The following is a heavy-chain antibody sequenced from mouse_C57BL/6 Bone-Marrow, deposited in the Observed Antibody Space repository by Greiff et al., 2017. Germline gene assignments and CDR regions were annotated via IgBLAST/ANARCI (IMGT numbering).Heavy chain of an antibody. CDR1: GFTFSSYA. V-gene: IGHV5-4*01. CDR2: ISDGGSYT. J-gene: IGHJ4*01. Sequence: EVQVVESGGGLVKPGGSLKLSCAASGFTFSSYAMSWVRQTPEKRLEWVATISDGGSYTYYPDNVKGRFTISRDNAKNNLYLQMSHLKSEDTAMYYCASYYAMDYWGQGTSVTVSS. CDR3: ASYYAMDY.